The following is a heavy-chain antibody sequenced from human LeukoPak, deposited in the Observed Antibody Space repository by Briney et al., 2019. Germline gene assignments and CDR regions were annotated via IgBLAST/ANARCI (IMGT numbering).Heavy chain of an antibody. CDR2: INQNGGEK. CDR1: GFTFSNSW. CDR3: ARGIGWFEY. D-gene: IGHD2-15*01. V-gene: IGHV3-7*05. Sequence: PGGSLRLSCAASGFTFSNSWMTWVRQAPGKGLEWVANINQNGGEKEYVDFVKGRFTISGDNAKNSLFLQMNSLRAEDTAVYYCARGIGWFEYWGQGTLVTVSS. J-gene: IGHJ5*01.